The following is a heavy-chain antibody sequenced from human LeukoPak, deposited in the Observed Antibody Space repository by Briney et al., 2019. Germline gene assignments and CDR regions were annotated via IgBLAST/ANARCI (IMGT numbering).Heavy chain of an antibody. V-gene: IGHV3-21*01. J-gene: IGHJ3*02. D-gene: IGHD3-22*01. Sequence: GGSLRLSCAASVFTFSIYSMNWVRQAPGKGREWVSSISSSSSYIYYTDSVKGGFNISRDNAKISLYLQMNSLRAEDTAVYYCARRPDYYDSSGYYPDAFDIWGQGTMVTVSS. CDR2: ISSSSSYI. CDR3: ARRPDYYDSSGYYPDAFDI. CDR1: VFTFSIYS.